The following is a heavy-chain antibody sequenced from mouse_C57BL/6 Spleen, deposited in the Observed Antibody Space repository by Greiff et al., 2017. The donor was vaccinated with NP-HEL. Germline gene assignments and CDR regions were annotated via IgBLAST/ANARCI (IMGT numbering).Heavy chain of an antibody. CDR3: ARSPITTPWYFDV. CDR2: IYPRSGNT. D-gene: IGHD1-2*01. Sequence: QVQLQQSGAELARPGASVKLSCKASGYTFTSYGISWVKQRTGQGLEWIGEIYPRSGNTYYNEKFKGKATLTADKSSSTAYMELRSLTSEDSAVYFCARSPITTPWYFDVWGTGTTVTVSS. J-gene: IGHJ1*03. V-gene: IGHV1-81*01. CDR1: GYTFTSYG.